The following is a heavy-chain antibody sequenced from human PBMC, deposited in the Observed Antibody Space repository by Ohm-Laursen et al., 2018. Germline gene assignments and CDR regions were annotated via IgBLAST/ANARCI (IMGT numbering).Heavy chain of an antibody. V-gene: IGHV1-18*01. CDR3: ARDFEWATDV. Sequence: VASVKVSCKASGYTFTSYGISWVRQAPGQGLEWMGWISAYNGNTNYAQKLQGRVTMTKDRSTSTVYMELSSLRSDDTAVYYCARDFEWATDVWGQGTLVTVSS. J-gene: IGHJ6*02. CDR2: ISAYNGNT. D-gene: IGHD3-3*01. CDR1: GYTFTSYG.